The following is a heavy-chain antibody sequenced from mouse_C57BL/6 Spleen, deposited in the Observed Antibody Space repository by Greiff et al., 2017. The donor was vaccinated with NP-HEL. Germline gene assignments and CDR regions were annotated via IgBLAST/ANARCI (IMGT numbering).Heavy chain of an antibody. CDR2: IHPNSGST. D-gene: IGHD2-4*01. V-gene: IGHV1-64*01. J-gene: IGHJ3*01. CDR1: GYTFTSYW. Sequence: QVQLQQPGAELVKPGASVKLSCKASGYTFTSYWMHWVKQRPGQGLEWIGMIHPNSGSTNYNEKFKSKATLTVDKSSSTAYMQLSSLTSEDSAVYYCAREKGYYDYSAWFAYWGQGTLVTVSA. CDR3: AREKGYYDYSAWFAY.